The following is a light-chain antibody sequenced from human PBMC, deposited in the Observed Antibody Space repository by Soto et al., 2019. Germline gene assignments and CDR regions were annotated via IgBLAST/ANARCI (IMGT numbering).Light chain of an antibody. CDR1: SSDVGGRNF. CDR3: SSYPCRSTPLSV. Sequence: QSALTQPASVSGSPGQSITISCTGTSSDVGGRNFVSWYQQHPGKAPKFVIYAVGPRPSGVSNRFTGSKSGNTASLAISGLQAEDGAADYCSSYPCRSTPLSVFGSGTKLTVL. J-gene: IGLJ1*01. V-gene: IGLV2-14*01. CDR2: AVG.